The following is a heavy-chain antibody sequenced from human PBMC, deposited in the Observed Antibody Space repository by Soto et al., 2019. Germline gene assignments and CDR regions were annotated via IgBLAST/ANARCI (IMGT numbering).Heavy chain of an antibody. CDR1: GGAIRNSIYY. V-gene: IGHV4-39*01. CDR2: IYYDGSV. Sequence: SETLSLTCTVSGGAIRNSIYYWGWIRQPPGKGLEGIGTIYYDGSVAYSPSLKSRVTLAVDTSRHHFSVKINSVTAADTAVYFCARHRIAVAGPLDYWGQGTLVTVSS. CDR3: ARHRIAVAGPLDY. J-gene: IGHJ4*02. D-gene: IGHD6-19*01.